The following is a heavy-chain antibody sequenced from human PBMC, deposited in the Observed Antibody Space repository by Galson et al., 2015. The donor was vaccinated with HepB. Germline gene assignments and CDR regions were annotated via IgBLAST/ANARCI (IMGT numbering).Heavy chain of an antibody. V-gene: IGHV3-53*01. J-gene: IGHJ4*02. Sequence: SLRLSCAASGFSVSNNYVNWVRQAPGKGLEWVSLLSLNDNTFYADSVKGRFTVSRDNSKNTVYLQMDRLRAEDTAVYFCASPTSETWGLLLSDWGQGTLVTVSS. CDR2: LSLNDNT. CDR1: GFSVSNNY. D-gene: IGHD1-26*01. CDR3: ASPTSETWGLLLSD.